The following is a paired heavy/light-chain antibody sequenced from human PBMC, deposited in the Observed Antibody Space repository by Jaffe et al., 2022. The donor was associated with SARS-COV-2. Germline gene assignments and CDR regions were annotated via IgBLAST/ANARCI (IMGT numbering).Light chain of an antibody. Sequence: QSALTQPASVSGSPGQSITISCTGSSSDVGYYNIVSWYQQHPGKAPKVMIYEVSKRPSGVSDRFSGSKSGNTASLTISGLQAEDEADYYCCSYARGDTLVFGGGTKLTVL. J-gene: IGLJ3*02. V-gene: IGLV2-23*02. CDR2: EVS. CDR3: CSYARGDTLV. CDR1: SSDVGYYNI.
Heavy chain of an antibody. V-gene: IGHV3-48*01. D-gene: IGHD1-26*01. CDR2: ISFTSNTI. J-gene: IGHJ2*01. CDR3: ARGGGNYYWYFDL. Sequence: EVQLVESGGGLIQPGGSLRLSCAASGFTFDTYGMNWVRQAPGKGLEWISYISFTSNTIYYADSVKGQFTISRDNARSSLYLQLNSLRPEDTAVYYCARGGGNYYWYFDLWGRGTLVTVSS. CDR1: GFTFDTYG.